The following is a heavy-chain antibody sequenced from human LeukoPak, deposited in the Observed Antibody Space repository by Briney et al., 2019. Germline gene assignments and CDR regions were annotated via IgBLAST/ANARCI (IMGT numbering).Heavy chain of an antibody. V-gene: IGHV4-31*03. CDR1: GGSISSGGYY. CDR2: IYYSGST. Sequence: SQTLSPTCTVSGGSISSGGYYWSWIRQHPGKGLEWIGYIYYSGSTYYNPSLKSRVTISVDTSKNQFSLKLSSVTAADTAVYYCARSALDWFDPWGQGTLVTVSS. CDR3: ARSALDWFDP. J-gene: IGHJ5*02.